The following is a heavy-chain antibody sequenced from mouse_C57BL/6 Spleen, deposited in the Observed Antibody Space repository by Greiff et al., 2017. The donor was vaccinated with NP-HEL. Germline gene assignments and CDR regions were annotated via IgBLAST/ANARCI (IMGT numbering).Heavy chain of an antibody. CDR1: GYTFTSYD. D-gene: IGHD1-1*01. V-gene: IGHV1-85*01. CDR2: IYPRDGST. Sequence: VQLQQSGPELVKPGASVKLSCKASGYTFTSYDINWVKQRPGQGLEWIGWIYPRDGSTKYNEKFKGKATLTVDTSSSTAYMELHSLTSEDSAVYFCARKGYYGSSYGYYAMDYWGQGTSVTVSS. J-gene: IGHJ4*01. CDR3: ARKGYYGSSYGYYAMDY.